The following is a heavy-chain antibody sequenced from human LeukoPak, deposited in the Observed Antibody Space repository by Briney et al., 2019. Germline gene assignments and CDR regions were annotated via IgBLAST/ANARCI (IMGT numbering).Heavy chain of an antibody. D-gene: IGHD1-26*01. V-gene: IGHV3-48*03. CDR1: GFTFSSYE. J-gene: IGHJ6*02. Sequence: GSLRLSCAASGFTFSSYEMNWVRQAPGKGLEWVSYISSSGSTIYYADSVKGRFTISRDNAKNSLYLQMNSLRAEDTAVYYCARVAELRGMDVWGQGTTVTVSS. CDR3: ARVAELRGMDV. CDR2: ISSSGSTI.